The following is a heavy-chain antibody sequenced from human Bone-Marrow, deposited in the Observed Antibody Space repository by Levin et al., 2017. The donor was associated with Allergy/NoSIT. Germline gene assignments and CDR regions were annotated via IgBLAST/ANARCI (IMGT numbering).Heavy chain of an antibody. CDR3: ARDLEIYYGSGGFDP. J-gene: IGHJ5*02. CDR1: GFTFSSYG. D-gene: IGHD3-10*01. Sequence: GESLKISCAASGFTFSSYGMHWVRQAPGKGLEWVAVIWYDGSNKYYADSVKGRFTISRDNSKNTLYLQMNSLRAEDTAVYYCARDLEIYYGSGGFDPWGQGTLVTVSS. V-gene: IGHV3-33*01. CDR2: IWYDGSNK.